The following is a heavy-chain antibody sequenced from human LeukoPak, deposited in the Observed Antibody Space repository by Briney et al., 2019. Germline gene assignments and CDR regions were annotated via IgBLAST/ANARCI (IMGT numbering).Heavy chain of an antibody. CDR3: ARDHHRRLYDSQARDTFDI. CDR1: GFTFSSYG. J-gene: IGHJ3*02. CDR2: IRYDGSNK. D-gene: IGHD3-22*01. V-gene: IGHV3-30*02. Sequence: GGSLRLSCAASGFTFSSYGMHWVRQAPGKGLEWVAFIRYDGSNKYYADPVKGRFTISRDNAKNSLYLQMKSLRAEDTAVYYCARDHHRRLYDSQARDTFDIWGQGTMVTVSS.